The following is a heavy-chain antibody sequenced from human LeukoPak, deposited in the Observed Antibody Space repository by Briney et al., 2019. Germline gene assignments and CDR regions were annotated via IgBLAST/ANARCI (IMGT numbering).Heavy chain of an antibody. CDR3: ARDPSAWSGYYDY. D-gene: IGHD3-3*01. Sequence: GGSQRLSCTASGFTFSSYWMHWVRQAPEKGLVWVSRIKSDGSTTNYADSVKGRFTISRDNAKNTLYLQMNGLRAEDTAVYYCARDPSAWSGYYDYWGQGTPVTVSS. V-gene: IGHV3-74*01. J-gene: IGHJ4*02. CDR1: GFTFSSYW. CDR2: IKSDGSTT.